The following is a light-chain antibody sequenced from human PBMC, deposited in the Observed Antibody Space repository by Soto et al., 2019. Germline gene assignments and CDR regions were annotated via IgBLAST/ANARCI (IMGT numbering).Light chain of an antibody. CDR3: CSYASSTSYV. CDR2: DVT. V-gene: IGLV2-14*01. J-gene: IGLJ1*01. CDR1: SSDVGGYNF. Sequence: QSALTQPASVSGSPGQSITISCTGTSSDVGGYNFVSWYQQYPGKAPKLMIHDVTSRPSGVSNRFSGSKSGTTASLTISGLQAEDEADYYCCSYASSTSYVFGTGTKATV.